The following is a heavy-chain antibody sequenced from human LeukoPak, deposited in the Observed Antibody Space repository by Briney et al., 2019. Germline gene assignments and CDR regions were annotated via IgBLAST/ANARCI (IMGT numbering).Heavy chain of an antibody. CDR3: ARGGYGDYYYYYYMDV. Sequence: GASVKVSCKASGYTFTCYYMHWVRQAPGQGLEWMGWINPNSGGTNYAQKFQGRVTMTRDTSISTAYMELSRLRSDDTAVYYCARGGYGDYYYYYYMDVWGKGTTVTVSS. J-gene: IGHJ6*03. CDR2: INPNSGGT. V-gene: IGHV1-2*02. CDR1: GYTFTCYY. D-gene: IGHD4-17*01.